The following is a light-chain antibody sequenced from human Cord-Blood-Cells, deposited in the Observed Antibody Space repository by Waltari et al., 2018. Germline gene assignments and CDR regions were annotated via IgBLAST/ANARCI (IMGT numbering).Light chain of an antibody. V-gene: IGKV4-1*01. CDR3: QQYYSTPWT. CDR1: QSVLYSSNNKNY. J-gene: IGKJ1*01. CDR2: WAS. Sequence: DIVLIQSPDSLAVSLGERATINCTPSQSVLYSSNNKNYLACYQQKPGQPPKLLIYWASTRESGVPDRFSGSGSGTDFTLTISSLQAEDVAVYYCQQYYSTPWTFGQGTKVEIK.